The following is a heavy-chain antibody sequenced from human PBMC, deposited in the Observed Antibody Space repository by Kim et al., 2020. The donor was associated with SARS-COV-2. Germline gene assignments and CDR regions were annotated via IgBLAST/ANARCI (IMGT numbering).Heavy chain of an antibody. J-gene: IGHJ3*02. CDR3: AGGRVAGQLIDAFDI. D-gene: IGHD6-19*01. V-gene: IGHV1-3*01. Sequence: QKFQGRITSTRDTSTSTAYMGLSSLRSEDTAVYYCAGGRVAGQLIDAFDIWGQGTMVTVSS.